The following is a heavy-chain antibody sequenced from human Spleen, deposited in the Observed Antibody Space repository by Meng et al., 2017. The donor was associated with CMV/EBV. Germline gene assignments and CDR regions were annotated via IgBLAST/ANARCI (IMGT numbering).Heavy chain of an antibody. CDR1: GYSFHNYW. CDR3: ATFGVLGNWFDP. Sequence: CKGSGYSFHNYWIGWVRQMPGKGLEWMGFIYPGDSDTRYSPSFQGQVTISADKSISTAYLQWSSLKASDTAMYYCATFGVLGNWFDPWGQGTLVTVSS. CDR2: IYPGDSDT. V-gene: IGHV5-51*01. D-gene: IGHD3-10*01. J-gene: IGHJ5*02.